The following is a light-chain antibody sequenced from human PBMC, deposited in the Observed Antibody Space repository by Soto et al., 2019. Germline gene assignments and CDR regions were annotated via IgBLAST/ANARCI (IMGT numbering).Light chain of an antibody. Sequence: QSALTQPPSVSGAPGQRVTISCTGSSSNIGAAYDVRWYQQLPGTAPKLLIYGDSNRPSGVPDRFSGSRSGTSASLAITGLQTEDEADYYCQSYDTSLSAWVFGGGTKLTVL. V-gene: IGLV1-40*01. CDR3: QSYDTSLSAWV. CDR2: GDS. J-gene: IGLJ3*02. CDR1: SSNIGAAYD.